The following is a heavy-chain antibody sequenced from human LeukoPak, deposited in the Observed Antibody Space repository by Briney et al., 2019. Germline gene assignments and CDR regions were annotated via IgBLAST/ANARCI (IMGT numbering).Heavy chain of an antibody. D-gene: IGHD2-15*01. V-gene: IGHV3-7*01. CDR1: GFTFSSYW. Sequence: GGSLRLSCAASGFTFSSYWMSWVRQAPGKGLQWVACINQDGSEKYSLDSVKGRFTISRDNAKNSLYLQMNSLRAEDTAVYYCARDGVALGLYFDSWGQGTLATVSS. J-gene: IGHJ4*02. CDR3: ARDGVALGLYFDS. CDR2: INQDGSEK.